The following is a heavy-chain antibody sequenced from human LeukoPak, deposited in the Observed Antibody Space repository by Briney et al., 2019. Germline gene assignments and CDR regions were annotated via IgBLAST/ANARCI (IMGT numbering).Heavy chain of an antibody. CDR2: IYHSGST. CDR1: GGSISSSNW. V-gene: IGHV4-4*02. J-gene: IGHJ4*02. D-gene: IGHD2-15*01. CDR3: ASKGEYCSGGSCYWAFDY. Sequence: PSGTLSLTCAVSGGSISSSNWWSWVRQPPGKGLEWIGEIYHSGSTNYNPSLKSRVTISVDKSKNQFSLKLSSVTAADTAVYYYASKGEYCSGGSCYWAFDYWGQGTLVTVSS.